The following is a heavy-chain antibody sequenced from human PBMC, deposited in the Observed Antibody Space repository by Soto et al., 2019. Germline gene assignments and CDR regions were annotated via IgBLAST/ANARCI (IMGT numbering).Heavy chain of an antibody. CDR2: IIPIFGTA. CDR1: GGTFSSYA. CDR3: AREGYSGPYGMDV. J-gene: IGHJ6*02. D-gene: IGHD1-26*01. V-gene: IGHV1-69*13. Sequence: SVKVSCKASGGTFSSYAISWVRQAPGQGLEWMGGIIPIFGTANYAQKFQGRVTITADESTSTAYMELSSLRSEDTAVYYCAREGYSGPYGMDVWGQGTTVTVSS.